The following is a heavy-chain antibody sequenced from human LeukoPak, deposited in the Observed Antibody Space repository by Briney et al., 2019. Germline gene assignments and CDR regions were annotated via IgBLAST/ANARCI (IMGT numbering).Heavy chain of an antibody. Sequence: GASVKVSCKASGYTFTSYGISWVRQAPGQGLEWMGWISAYNGNTNYAQKLQGRVTMTTDTSTSTAYMELSNLRSDDPAVYYCARDPSGYSYGYYYGMDVWGQGTAVSVSS. V-gene: IGHV1-18*01. CDR3: ARDPSGYSYGYYYGMDV. CDR2: ISAYNGNT. CDR1: GYTFTSYG. J-gene: IGHJ6*02. D-gene: IGHD5-18*01.